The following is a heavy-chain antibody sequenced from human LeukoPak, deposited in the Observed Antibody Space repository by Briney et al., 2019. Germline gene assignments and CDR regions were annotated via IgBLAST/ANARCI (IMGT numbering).Heavy chain of an antibody. CDR2: INHSGST. V-gene: IGHV4-34*01. Sequence: PSETLSLTCAVYGGSFSGYYWSWIRQPPGKGLEWIGEINHSGSTNYNPSLKSRVTISVDTSKNQFSLKLSSVTAADTAVYYCARVTMVQGVSYWGQGTLVTVSS. J-gene: IGHJ4*02. D-gene: IGHD3-10*01. CDR3: ARVTMVQGVSY. CDR1: GGSFSGYY.